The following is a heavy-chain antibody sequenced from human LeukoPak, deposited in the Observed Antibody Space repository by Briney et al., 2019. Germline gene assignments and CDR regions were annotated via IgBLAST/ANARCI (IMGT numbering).Heavy chain of an antibody. J-gene: IGHJ4*02. CDR1: GGFISSSSYY. CDR2: IYYNGNT. V-gene: IGHV4-39*07. Sequence: SETLSLTCTVAGGFISSSSYYWGWIRQPPGKGLEWIGRIYYNGNTYYNPSLKSRVSISVDTSKNQFSLNLSSVTAADTAVYYCARDSTTWGRMGYWGQGTLVTVSS. D-gene: IGHD7-27*01. CDR3: ARDSTTWGRMGY.